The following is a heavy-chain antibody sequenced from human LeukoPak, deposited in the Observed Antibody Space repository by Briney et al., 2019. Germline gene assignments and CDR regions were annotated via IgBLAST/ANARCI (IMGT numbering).Heavy chain of an antibody. D-gene: IGHD2-8*01. V-gene: IGHV3-23*01. CDR2: MFGATT. Sequence: GGSLRLSCAASGFTFSSYAMSWVRQAPGKGLEWVSAMFGATTYYADSVRGRFTLSRDNSKNTLYLQMNSLTAEDTAVYYCAMDGVSARLEKWGQGALVTVSS. CDR3: AMDGVSARLEK. CDR1: GFTFSSYA. J-gene: IGHJ4*02.